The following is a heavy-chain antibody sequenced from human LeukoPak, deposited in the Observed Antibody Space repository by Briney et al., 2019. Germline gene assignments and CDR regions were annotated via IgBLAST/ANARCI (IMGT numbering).Heavy chain of an antibody. CDR2: IIPIFGTA. V-gene: IGHV1-69*05. CDR1: GGTFSSYA. J-gene: IGHJ4*02. Sequence: SVKVSCKASGGTFSSYAISWVRQAPGQGLEWMGRIIPIFGTANYAQKFQGRVTITTDESTSTAYMELSSLRSEDTAVYYCARDLVYYGSGSYFYFDYWGQGTLVTVSS. CDR3: ARDLVYYGSGSYFYFDY. D-gene: IGHD3-10*01.